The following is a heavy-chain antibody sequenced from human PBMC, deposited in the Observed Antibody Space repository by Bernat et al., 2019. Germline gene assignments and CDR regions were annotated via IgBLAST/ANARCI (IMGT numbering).Heavy chain of an antibody. J-gene: IGHJ4*02. V-gene: IGHV3-64*07. D-gene: IGHD7-27*01. CDR1: GFTFSDYS. Sequence: EVQLLESGGGLVQPGGSLRLSCAASGFTFSDYSMHWVRQAPGKGLEYVSAIGSIETETYYADSVRGRFTISRDNSKNTLYLQMGSLRAEDMAVYYCAREVGNWAPYDYWGQGTLVTVSS. CDR3: AREVGNWAPYDY. CDR2: IGSIETET.